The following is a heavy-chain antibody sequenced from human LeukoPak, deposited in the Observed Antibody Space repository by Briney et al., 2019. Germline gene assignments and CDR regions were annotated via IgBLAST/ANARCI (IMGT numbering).Heavy chain of an antibody. CDR1: GYTFTGYY. Sequence: GASVKVSCKASGYTFTGYYMHWVRQAPGQGLEWMGWINPNSGGTNYAQKFQGRVTMTRDTSISTAYMELSRLRSDDTAVYYCARVPPDYGDYYYYGMDVWGQGTTVTVSS. V-gene: IGHV1-2*02. CDR2: INPNSGGT. CDR3: ARVPPDYGDYYYYGMDV. D-gene: IGHD4-17*01. J-gene: IGHJ6*02.